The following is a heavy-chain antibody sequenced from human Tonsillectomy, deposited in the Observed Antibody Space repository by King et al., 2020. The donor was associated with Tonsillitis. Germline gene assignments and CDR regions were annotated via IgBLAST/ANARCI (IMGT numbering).Heavy chain of an antibody. CDR2: ISGRGDIT. Sequence: VQLVESGGGLVQPGGSLRLSCAASGFTFSSYAMSWVRQAPGKGLEWVSGISGRGDITNYADSVKGRVTVSRDNSKNTMYVQMNSLRAEDTAVYYCAKESGTSGSNAFDMWGQGTMVTVSS. V-gene: IGHV3-23*04. D-gene: IGHD1-26*01. CDR1: GFTFSSYA. CDR3: AKESGTSGSNAFDM. J-gene: IGHJ3*02.